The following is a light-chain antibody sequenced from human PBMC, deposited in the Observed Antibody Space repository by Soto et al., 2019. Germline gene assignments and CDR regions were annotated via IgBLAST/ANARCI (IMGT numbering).Light chain of an antibody. CDR1: QIVINNY. CDR2: GAS. J-gene: IGKJ5*01. Sequence: EILLTQSPGTLSLSPGEIVTLSGRASQIVINNYLAWYQQKPGQAPRLLIYGASTRATGIPDRFSGSGSGTDFTLTISSLQPEDFATYYCQQSYSSPPAFGQGTRLEIK. V-gene: IGKV3-20*01. CDR3: QQSYSSPPA.